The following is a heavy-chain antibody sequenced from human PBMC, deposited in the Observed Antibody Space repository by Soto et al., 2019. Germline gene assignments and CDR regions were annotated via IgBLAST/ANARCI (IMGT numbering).Heavy chain of an antibody. CDR3: AREGPSLGPYCSGGSCYLGPYNWFDP. Sequence: GASVKVSCKASGCTFTSYYMHWVRQAPGQGLEWMGIINPSGGSTSYAQKFQGRVTMTRDTSTSTVYMELSSLRSEDTAVYYCAREGPSLGPYCSGGSCYLGPYNWFDPWGQGTLVTVSS. J-gene: IGHJ5*02. V-gene: IGHV1-46*01. D-gene: IGHD2-15*01. CDR2: INPSGGST. CDR1: GCTFTSYY.